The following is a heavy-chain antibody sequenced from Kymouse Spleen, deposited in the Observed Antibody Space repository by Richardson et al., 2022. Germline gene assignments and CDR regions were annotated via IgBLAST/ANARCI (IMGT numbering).Heavy chain of an antibody. Sequence: QVQLQQWGAGLLKPSETLSLTCAVYGGSFSGYYWSWIRQPPGKGLEWIGEINHSGSTNYNPSLKSRVTISVDTSKNQFSLKLSSVTAADTAVYYCARSITGTPIGAFDIWGQGTMVTVSS. D-gene: IGHD1-7*01. CDR1: GGSFSGYY. V-gene: IGHV4-34*01. CDR2: INHSGST. CDR3: ARSITGTPIGAFDI. J-gene: IGHJ3*02.